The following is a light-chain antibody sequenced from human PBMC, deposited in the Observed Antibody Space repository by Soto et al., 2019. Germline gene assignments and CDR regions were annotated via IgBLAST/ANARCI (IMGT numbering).Light chain of an antibody. J-gene: IGKJ1*01. Sequence: IQLTQSPSSLSASVGDRVTITCRASQGISNFLAWYQQKPGKAPNLLIYAASTLQSAVPSRLSGSGSGTEFTLTISSLKPDDFATYYCQQYNSYWTFGQGTKVDIK. V-gene: IGKV1-9*01. CDR1: QGISNF. CDR2: AAS. CDR3: QQYNSYWT.